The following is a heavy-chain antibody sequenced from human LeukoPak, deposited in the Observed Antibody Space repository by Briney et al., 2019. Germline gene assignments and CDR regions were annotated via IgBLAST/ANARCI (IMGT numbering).Heavy chain of an antibody. CDR2: INHSGST. J-gene: IGHJ3*02. CDR3: ARDLIRLEPSHDAFDI. CDR1: GGSFSGYY. V-gene: IGHV4-34*01. Sequence: PSETLSLTCAVYGGSFSGYYWSWIRQPPGKGLEWIGEINHSGSTNYNPSLKSRVTISVDTSKNQFSLKLSSVTAADTAVYYCARDLIRLEPSHDAFDIWGQGTMVTVSS. D-gene: IGHD3-3*01.